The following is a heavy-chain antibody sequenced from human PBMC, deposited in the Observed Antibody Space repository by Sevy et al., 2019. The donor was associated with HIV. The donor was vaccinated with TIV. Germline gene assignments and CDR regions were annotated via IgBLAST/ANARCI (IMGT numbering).Heavy chain of an antibody. V-gene: IGHV3-30*18. CDR1: GFTFSSYG. Sequence: GGSLRLSCAASGFTFSSYGMHWVRQAPGKGLEWVAVISYDGSNKYYADSVKGRFTISRDNSKNTLYLQMNGLRAEDTAVYYCAKVLFGVVIPDYWGQGTLVTVSS. CDR2: ISYDGSNK. CDR3: AKVLFGVVIPDY. J-gene: IGHJ4*02. D-gene: IGHD3-3*01.